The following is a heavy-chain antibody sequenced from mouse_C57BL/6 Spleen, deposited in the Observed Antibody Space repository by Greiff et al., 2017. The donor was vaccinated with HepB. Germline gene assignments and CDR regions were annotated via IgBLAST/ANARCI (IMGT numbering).Heavy chain of an antibody. V-gene: IGHV5-4*01. Sequence: EVNVVESGGGLVKPGGSLKLSCAASGFTFSSYAMSWVRQTPEKRLEWVATISDGGSYTYYPDNVKGRFTISRDNAKNNLYLQMSHLKSEDTAMYYCARDRDSSGTDYFDYWGQGTTLTVSS. J-gene: IGHJ2*01. CDR1: GFTFSSYA. CDR2: ISDGGSYT. CDR3: ARDRDSSGTDYFDY. D-gene: IGHD3-2*02.